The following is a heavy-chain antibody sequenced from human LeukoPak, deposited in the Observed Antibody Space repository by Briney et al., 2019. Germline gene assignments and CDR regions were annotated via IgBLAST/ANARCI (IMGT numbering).Heavy chain of an antibody. CDR3: AKDRGGGTCNFDY. D-gene: IGHD2-15*01. J-gene: IGHJ4*02. CDR1: GFTFSNYN. Sequence: GGSLRLSCAASGFTFSNYNMHWVRQAPGKGLEWVAFIRHDLSNEYYADSVKGRFTISGDNSKNTLYLQMDSLRAEDTAVYFCAKDRGGGTCNFDYWGRGTLVTVSS. CDR2: IRHDLSNE. V-gene: IGHV3-30*02.